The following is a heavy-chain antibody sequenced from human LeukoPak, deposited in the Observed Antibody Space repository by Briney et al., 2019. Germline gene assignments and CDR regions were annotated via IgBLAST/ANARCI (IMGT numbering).Heavy chain of an antibody. CDR3: VRHDSYIPY. Sequence: GGSLTLSCAASGFRFNNFAMLCVRQAPGKGLEWVSGISDSGRSTYYADSVKGRFTISRDNSKNTVHLQMNNLRGDDTAVYFCVRHDSYIPYWGQGTLVTVSS. CDR1: GFRFNNFA. CDR2: ISDSGRST. D-gene: IGHD5-18*01. J-gene: IGHJ4*02. V-gene: IGHV3-23*01.